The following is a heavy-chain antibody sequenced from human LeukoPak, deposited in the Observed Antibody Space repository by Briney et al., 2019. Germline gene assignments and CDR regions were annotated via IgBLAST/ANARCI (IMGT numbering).Heavy chain of an antibody. CDR1: GGSISSSSYY. J-gene: IGHJ1*01. CDR2: IYYSGST. V-gene: IGHV4-39*01. D-gene: IGHD3-10*01. Sequence: SETLSLTCTVSGGSISSSSYYWGWIRQPPGKGLEWIGSIYYSGSTYDNPSLKSRVTISVDTSKNQFSLKLSSVTAADTAVYYCARQRSLYDGSGFQSYFQHWGQGTLVTVSS. CDR3: ARQRSLYDGSGFQSYFQH.